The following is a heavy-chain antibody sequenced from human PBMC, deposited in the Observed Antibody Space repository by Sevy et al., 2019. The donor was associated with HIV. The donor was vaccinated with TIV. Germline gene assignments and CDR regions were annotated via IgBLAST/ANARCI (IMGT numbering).Heavy chain of an antibody. D-gene: IGHD3-16*02. CDR3: AREVGEYYDYVWGSYRSSHYFDY. CDR1: GFTFSSYA. CDR2: ISYDGSNK. Sequence: GGSLRLSCAASGFTFSSYAMHWVRQAPGKGLEWVAVISYDGSNKYYADSVKGRFTISRDNSKNTLYLQMNSLRAEDTAVYYGAREVGEYYDYVWGSYRSSHYFDYWGQGTLVTVSS. V-gene: IGHV3-30-3*01. J-gene: IGHJ4*02.